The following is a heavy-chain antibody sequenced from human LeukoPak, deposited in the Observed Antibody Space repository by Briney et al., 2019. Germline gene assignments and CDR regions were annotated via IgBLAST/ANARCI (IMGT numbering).Heavy chain of an antibody. CDR3: ARDSYSRESDY. CDR2: IWYDGSNK. Sequence: GRSLRLSCAASGFTFSSYGMHWVRQAPGKGLEWVAVIWYDGSNKYYADSVKGRFTISRDNSKNTLYLQMNSLRAEDTAVYYCARDSYSRESDYWDQGTLVTVSS. CDR1: GFTFSSYG. J-gene: IGHJ4*02. V-gene: IGHV3-33*01. D-gene: IGHD6-13*01.